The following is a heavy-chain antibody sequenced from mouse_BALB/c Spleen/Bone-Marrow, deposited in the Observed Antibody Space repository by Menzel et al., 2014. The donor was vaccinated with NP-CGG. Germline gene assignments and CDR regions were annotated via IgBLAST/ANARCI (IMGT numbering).Heavy chain of an antibody. CDR2: IWAGGST. V-gene: IGHV2-9*02. D-gene: IGHD1-1*01. CDR1: GFSLISYG. J-gene: IGHJ4*01. CDR3: ARSSSPYYYAMDY. Sequence: VNVVESGPGLVAPSQSLSISCTASGFSLISYGVHWVRQPPGKGLEWMGEIWAGGSTNYNSALMSRLSISKDNSKSQVFLKMNSLQTDDTAMYYCARSSSPYYYAMDYWGQGTSVTVSS.